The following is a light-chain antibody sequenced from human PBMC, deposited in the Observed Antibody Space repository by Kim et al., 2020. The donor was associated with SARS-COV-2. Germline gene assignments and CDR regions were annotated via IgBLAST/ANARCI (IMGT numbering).Light chain of an antibody. Sequence: DIVMTQSPDSLAVSLGERATINCKSSQSILYNSNNKNYLAWYQQKPGQPPKLLIYWASTRESGVPDRFSGSGSGTDFTLTISSLQAEDVAVYYCQQYYTSPPTWTFGQGTKVDIK. J-gene: IGKJ1*01. CDR1: QSILYNSNNKNY. V-gene: IGKV4-1*01. CDR3: QQYYTSPPTWT. CDR2: WAS.